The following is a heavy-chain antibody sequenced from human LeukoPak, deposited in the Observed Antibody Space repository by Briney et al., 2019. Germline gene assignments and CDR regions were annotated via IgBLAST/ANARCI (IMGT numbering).Heavy chain of an antibody. Sequence: GGSLRLSCAASGFTFSSYAMSWVRRAPGQGLEWVSAISCSGGSTYYADSVKGRFTISRDNSKNTLYLKMNSLRAEDTAVYYCAEDFLGRFLASYSSYYYGSGSNYGMDVWGQGTTVTVSS. CDR2: ISCSGGST. CDR3: AEDFLGRFLASYSSYYYGSGSNYGMDV. J-gene: IGHJ6*02. D-gene: IGHD3-10*01. V-gene: IGHV3-23*01. CDR1: GFTFSSYA.